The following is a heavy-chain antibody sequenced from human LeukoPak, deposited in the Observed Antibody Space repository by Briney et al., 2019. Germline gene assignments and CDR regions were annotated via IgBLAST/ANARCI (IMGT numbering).Heavy chain of an antibody. V-gene: IGHV3-48*01. D-gene: IGHD5-24*01. CDR1: GFTFSSYS. J-gene: IGHJ3*01. Sequence: PGRSLRLSCAASGFTFSSYSMNGVRQAPGKGLEWVSYISSSSSTIYYADSVKGRFTISRDNAKNSLYLQMNSLRAEDTAVYYCARGKMAKGNGFDFLGQGTMVTVSS. CDR2: ISSSSSTI. CDR3: ARGKMAKGNGFDF.